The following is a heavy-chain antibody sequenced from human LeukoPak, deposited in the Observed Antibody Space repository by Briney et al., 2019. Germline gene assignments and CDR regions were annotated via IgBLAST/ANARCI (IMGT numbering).Heavy chain of an antibody. CDR3: AREDATYYYDSSGYWFDY. CDR2: IYYSGST. V-gene: IGHV4-59*01. Sequence: SETLSLTCAVYGGSFSGYYWSWIRQPPGKGLEWIGYIYYSGSTNYNPSLKSRVTISVDTSKNQFSLKLSSVTAADTAVYYCAREDATYYYDSSGYWFDYWGQGTLVTVSS. J-gene: IGHJ4*02. D-gene: IGHD3-22*01. CDR1: GGSFSGYY.